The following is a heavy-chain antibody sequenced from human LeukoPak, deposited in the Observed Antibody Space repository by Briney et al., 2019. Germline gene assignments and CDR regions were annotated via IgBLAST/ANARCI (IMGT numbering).Heavy chain of an antibody. Sequence: GGSLRLSCAASGFTFSRHGMHWVRQAPAKGLEWVAFIRHDGSEKYYGDSVKGRFTISRDNSENTLYLQMNSLRPEDTAVYYCANGSYHCSNNCPQYYYHMDVWGKGTTVIVSS. V-gene: IGHV3-30*02. CDR3: ANGSYHCSNNCPQYYYHMDV. J-gene: IGHJ6*03. CDR1: GFTFSRHG. D-gene: IGHD2/OR15-2a*01. CDR2: IRHDGSEK.